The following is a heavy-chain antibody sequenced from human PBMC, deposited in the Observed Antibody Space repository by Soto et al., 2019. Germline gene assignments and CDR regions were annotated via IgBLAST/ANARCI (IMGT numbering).Heavy chain of an antibody. CDR1: GGSISSSSYY. CDR3: ARRHGEY. J-gene: IGHJ4*02. Sequence: SETLSLTCTGSGGSISSSSYYWGWMRQPPGKGLEWIGSIYDSGSSYYNPSLESRVTISVNTSKNQFSLKRSAVTAADTAVYCCARRHGEYWGQGTLVTVSS. CDR2: IYDSGSS. D-gene: IGHD3-10*01. V-gene: IGHV4-39*01.